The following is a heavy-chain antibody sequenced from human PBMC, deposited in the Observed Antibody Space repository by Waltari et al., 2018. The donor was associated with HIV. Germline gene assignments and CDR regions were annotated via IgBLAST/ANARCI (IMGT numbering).Heavy chain of an antibody. CDR3: AKGIARGAGLYYYGMDD. V-gene: IGHV3-23*01. CDR1: GFVFMNFV. Sequence: EVQLLESGGGLAGLGGSLRLSCTGSGFVFMNFVLSWFRQAPGKGLEWVSAIRGSGGGTYYADSVQGRFTISRDGSENTLYLQMNSLRAEDTAVYYCAKGIARGAGLYYYGMDDWGQGTTVTVSS. CDR2: IRGSGGGT. J-gene: IGHJ6*02. D-gene: IGHD6-13*01.